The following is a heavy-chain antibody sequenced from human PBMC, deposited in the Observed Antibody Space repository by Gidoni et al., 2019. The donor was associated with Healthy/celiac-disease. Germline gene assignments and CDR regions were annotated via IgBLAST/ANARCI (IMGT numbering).Heavy chain of an antibody. V-gene: IGHV1-3*01. CDR2: INAGNGNT. Sequence: QVQLVQSGAEVKKPGASVKVSCKASGYTFTSYAMHLVRQAPGQRLEWMGWINAGNGNTKYSQKFQGRVTITRDTSASTAYMELSSLRSEDTAVYYCARDNWELLGAVDYWGQGTLVTVSS. CDR3: ARDNWELLGAVDY. D-gene: IGHD1-26*01. CDR1: GYTFTSYA. J-gene: IGHJ4*02.